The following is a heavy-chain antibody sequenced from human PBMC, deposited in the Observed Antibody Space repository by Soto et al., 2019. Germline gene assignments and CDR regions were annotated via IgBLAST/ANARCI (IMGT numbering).Heavy chain of an antibody. J-gene: IGHJ6*02. D-gene: IGHD5-12*01. Sequence: GGSLRLSCAASGFTFSSYGMHWVRQAPGKGLEWVAVIWYDGSNKYYADSVKGRFTISRDNSKNTLYLQMNSLRAEDTAVYSCARDRVATRGPYYYYGMDVWGQGTTVTVSS. CDR3: ARDRVATRGPYYYYGMDV. CDR2: IWYDGSNK. V-gene: IGHV3-33*01. CDR1: GFTFSSYG.